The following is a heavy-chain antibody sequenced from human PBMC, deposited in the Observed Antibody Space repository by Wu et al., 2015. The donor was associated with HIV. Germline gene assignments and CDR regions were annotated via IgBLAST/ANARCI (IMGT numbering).Heavy chain of an antibody. CDR1: GGTFSSYA. V-gene: IGHV1-69*05. CDR2: IIPIFGTA. J-gene: IGHJ4*02. CDR3: CVVGPRPTVTVSTFDY. D-gene: IGHD4-17*01. Sequence: QVQLVQSGAEVKKPGSSVKVSCKASGGTFSSYAISWVRQAPGQGLEWMGGIIPIFGTANYAQKFQGRVTITTDESTSTAYMELSSLRSEDTAVYTCCVVGPRPTVTVSTFDYWARERLVTVSS.